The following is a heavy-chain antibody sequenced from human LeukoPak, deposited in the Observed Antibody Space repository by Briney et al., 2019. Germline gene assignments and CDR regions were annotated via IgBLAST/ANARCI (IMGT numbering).Heavy chain of an antibody. J-gene: IGHJ4*02. V-gene: IGHV4-59*11. CDR3: AGLGAYSGYDYVDC. Sequence: PSETLSLTCTVSGGSISSHYWSWIRQPPGKGLEWIGYIYYSGSTNYNPSLKSRVTISVDTSKNQFSLKLSSVTAADTALYYCAGLGAYSGYDYVDCWGQGTLVTVSS. CDR2: IYYSGST. D-gene: IGHD5-12*01. CDR1: GGSISSHY.